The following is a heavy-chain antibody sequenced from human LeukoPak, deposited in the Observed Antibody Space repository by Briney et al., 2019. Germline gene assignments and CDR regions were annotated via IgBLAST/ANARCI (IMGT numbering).Heavy chain of an antibody. CDR1: GGSISSSSYY. Sequence: PSETLSLTCTVSGGSISSSSYYWGWIRQPPGKGLEWIGSIYYSGSTYYNPSLKSRVTISVDTSKNQFSLKLSSVTAADTAVYYCASFSSGWYGGDYWGQGTLVTVSS. CDR2: IYYSGST. CDR3: ASFSSGWYGGDY. J-gene: IGHJ4*02. D-gene: IGHD6-19*01. V-gene: IGHV4-39*01.